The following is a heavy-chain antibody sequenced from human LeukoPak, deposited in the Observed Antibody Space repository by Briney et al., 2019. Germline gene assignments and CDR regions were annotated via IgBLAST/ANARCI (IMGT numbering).Heavy chain of an antibody. CDR1: GGSFSGYY. Sequence: SETLSLTCAVYGGSFSGYYWSWIRQPPGKGLEWIGEINHSGSTNYNPSLKSRVTISVDTSKNQFSLKLSSVTAADTAVYYCARVGFDYWGQGTLVTVSS. J-gene: IGHJ4*02. V-gene: IGHV4-34*01. CDR2: INHSGST. CDR3: ARVGFDY.